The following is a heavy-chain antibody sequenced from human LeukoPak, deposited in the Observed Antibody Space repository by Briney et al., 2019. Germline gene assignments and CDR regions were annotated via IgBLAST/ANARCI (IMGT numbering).Heavy chain of an antibody. Sequence: PSETLSLTCSVSGGSIRSYYWSWIRQPPGKGLEWIGYIHYSGGANYSPPIKGRVTLSVDPSKNLLSLKLTSVTAADTGVYYCARLTMPTGPGDYWGQGTLVTVSS. CDR3: ARLTMPTGPGDY. CDR1: GGSIRSYY. V-gene: IGHV4-59*08. CDR2: IHYSGGA. J-gene: IGHJ4*02. D-gene: IGHD4/OR15-4a*01.